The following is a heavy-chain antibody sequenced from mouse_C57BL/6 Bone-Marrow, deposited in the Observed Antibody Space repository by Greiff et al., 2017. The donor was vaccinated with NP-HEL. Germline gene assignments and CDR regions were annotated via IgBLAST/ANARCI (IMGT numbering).Heavy chain of an antibody. CDR1: GYTFTDYN. Sequence: VQLQQSGPELVKPGASVKIPCKASGYTFTDYNMDWVKQSHGKSLEWIGDINPNNGGTIYNQKFKGKATLTVDKSSSTAYMELRSLTSEDTAVYYCARSPSITTVVATSYWYFDVWGTGTTVTVSS. CDR3: ARSPSITTVVATSYWYFDV. CDR2: INPNNGGT. D-gene: IGHD1-1*01. J-gene: IGHJ1*03. V-gene: IGHV1-18*01.